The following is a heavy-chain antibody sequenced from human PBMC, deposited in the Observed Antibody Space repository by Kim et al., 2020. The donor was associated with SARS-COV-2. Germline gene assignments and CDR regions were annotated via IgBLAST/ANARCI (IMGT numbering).Heavy chain of an antibody. D-gene: IGHD5-12*01. CDR2: T. V-gene: IGHV4-39*01. J-gene: IGHJ4*02. CDR3: ARYGDGYAIDY. Sequence: THYNPSLKSRVTISVDTSKNQFSLKLSSVTAADTAVYYCARYGDGYAIDYWGQGTLVTVSS.